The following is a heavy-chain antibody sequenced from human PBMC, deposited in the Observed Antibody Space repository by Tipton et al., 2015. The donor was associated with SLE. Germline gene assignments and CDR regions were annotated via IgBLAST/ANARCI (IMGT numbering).Heavy chain of an antibody. CDR2: VFYGGRY. V-gene: IGHV4-39*07. Sequence: TLSLTCTVSHGSITSLYDYWGWVRQPPGKGLEWLGSVFYGGRYYYNASLRSRVTISLDTSKNQFSLKLNSVTAADTAVYYCARAIVFDGETGYSEGPFDYWCQGTLGTVSS. J-gene: IGHJ4*02. D-gene: IGHD3-9*01. CDR1: HGSITSLYDY. CDR3: ARAIVFDGETGYSEGPFDY.